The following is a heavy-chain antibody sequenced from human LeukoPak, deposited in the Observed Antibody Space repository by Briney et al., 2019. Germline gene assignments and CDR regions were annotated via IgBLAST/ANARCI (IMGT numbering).Heavy chain of an antibody. CDR2: ISSSSSYI. CDR1: GFTFSSYS. V-gene: IGHV3-21*01. D-gene: IGHD5-18*01. J-gene: IGHJ4*02. Sequence: GGSLRLSCAASGFTFSSYSMNWVRQAPGKGLEWVSSISSSSSYIYYADSVKGRFTTSRDNAKNSLYLQMNSLRAEDTAVYYCARYEDTAMGQTYFDYWGQGTLVTVSS. CDR3: ARYEDTAMGQTYFDY.